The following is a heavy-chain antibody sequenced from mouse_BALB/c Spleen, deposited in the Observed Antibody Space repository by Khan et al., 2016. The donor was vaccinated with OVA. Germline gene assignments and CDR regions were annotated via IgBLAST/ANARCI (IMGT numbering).Heavy chain of an antibody. Sequence: QVQLQQSGPELVRPGVSVKISCKGSGYTFTDYAMHWVKQSHAKSLEWIGLISTYSGNTNYKQKFKGKATMTVDKSSSTAYMELARWTSEDAAIXYFTRPAYDGYYDYWGQGTTLTVSS. CDR3: TRPAYDGYYDY. V-gene: IGHV1S137*01. J-gene: IGHJ2*01. D-gene: IGHD2-3*01. CDR1: GYTFTDYA. CDR2: ISTYSGNT.